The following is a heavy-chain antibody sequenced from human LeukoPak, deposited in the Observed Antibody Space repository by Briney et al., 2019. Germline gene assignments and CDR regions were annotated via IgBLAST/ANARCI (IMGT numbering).Heavy chain of an antibody. J-gene: IGHJ4*02. CDR1: GLTFNNYW. V-gene: IGHV3-7*01. CDR2: IKQDGSEK. Sequence: GSLRLSCAASGLTFNNYWMNWVGQAPGKGLEWMANIKQDGSEKKKVDSVKGRFTISRDNAKKSLYLQMNSLRAEDTAVYYCARGKYDSSGYPLLGFDYWGQGTLVTVSS. CDR3: ARGKYDSSGYPLLGFDY. D-gene: IGHD3-22*01.